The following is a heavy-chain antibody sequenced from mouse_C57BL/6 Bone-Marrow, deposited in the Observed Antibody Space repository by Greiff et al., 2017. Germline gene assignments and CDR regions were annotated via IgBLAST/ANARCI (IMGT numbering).Heavy chain of an antibody. D-gene: IGHD1-1*01. V-gene: IGHV1-81*01. CDR3: ARRDYYGGRGNY. J-gene: IGHJ2*01. Sequence: QVQLQQSGPELARPGASVKLSCKASGYTFTSYGISWVKQRIGQGLEWIGEIYPKSGSTNYNQKFKGKATLTADKSSSTAYMELRSLTSEDSAVYYCARRDYYGGRGNYWGQGTTLTVSA. CDR2: IYPKSGST. CDR1: GYTFTSYG.